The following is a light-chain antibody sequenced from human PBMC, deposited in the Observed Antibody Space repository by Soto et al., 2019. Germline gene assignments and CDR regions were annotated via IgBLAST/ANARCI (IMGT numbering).Light chain of an antibody. CDR1: QNVNSN. Sequence: EIVMTQSPATLSVSPGERATLSCRASQNVNSNLAWYQQKPGQAPRLLVYGASTRATGIPASFSGSGSGTEFTLLFSSLQSEDFGVYFCQQYNDWPFTYGPGTKVDIK. CDR2: GAS. V-gene: IGKV3-15*01. CDR3: QQYNDWPFT. J-gene: IGKJ3*01.